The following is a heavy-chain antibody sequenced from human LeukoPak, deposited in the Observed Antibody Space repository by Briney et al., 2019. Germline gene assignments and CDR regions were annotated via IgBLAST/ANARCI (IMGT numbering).Heavy chain of an antibody. J-gene: IGHJ4*02. V-gene: IGHV3-74*01. CDR3: ARDAAGPGSLIDY. D-gene: IGHD6-19*01. CDR1: GFTFSTYW. Sequence: PGGSLRLSCAASGFTFSTYWMQWVRQAPGKGLVWVSRINNDGSGTTYADSVKGRFTISRDNPKNTVFLQMNSLRAEDTAVYYCARDAAGPGSLIDYWGQGALVTVSS. CDR2: INNDGSGT.